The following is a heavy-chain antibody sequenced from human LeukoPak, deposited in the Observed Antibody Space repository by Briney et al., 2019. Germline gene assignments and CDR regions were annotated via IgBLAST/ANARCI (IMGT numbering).Heavy chain of an antibody. V-gene: IGHV3-23*01. CDR1: GFTFSDYA. J-gene: IGHJ4*02. D-gene: IGHD3-22*01. CDR2: INGSGGST. CDR3: AKSRGNPYYYDSSGYYSLDY. Sequence: GGSLRLSCAASGFTFSDYAMSWVRQAPGKGLEWVSSINGSGGSTNYADSVKGRFTISRDNSKNTLYLQMNSLRAEDTAVYYCAKSRGNPYYYDSSGYYSLDYWGQGTLVTVSS.